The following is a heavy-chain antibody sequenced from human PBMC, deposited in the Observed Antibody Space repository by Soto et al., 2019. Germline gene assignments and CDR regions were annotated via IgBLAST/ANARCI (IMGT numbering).Heavy chain of an antibody. V-gene: IGHV1-2*02. CDR2: INPNSGGT. J-gene: IGHJ5*02. CDR1: GYTFTDYY. Sequence: GVSVKVSCKASGYTFTDYYIHWVRQAPGQGLEWMGWINPNSGGTNYAQRFRGRVTMTRDRSINTAYMDLSSLRSDDTAVYYCTSHVQVGLDPWGQGTLVTVSS. CDR3: TSHVQVGLDP. D-gene: IGHD2-2*01.